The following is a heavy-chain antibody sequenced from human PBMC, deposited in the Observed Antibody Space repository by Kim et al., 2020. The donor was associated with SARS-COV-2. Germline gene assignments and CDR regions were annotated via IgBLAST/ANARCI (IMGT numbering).Heavy chain of an antibody. Sequence: GGSLRLSCAASGLTFSSYSMNWVRQAPGKGLEWVSSISSSSSHIYYADSVKGRFTISRDNAKNSLYLKMNSLRTEGTAVNYCARERGSSWYVAMGGTGFVPRGQGTLVTVSA. CDR2: ISSSSSHI. CDR1: GLTFSSYS. CDR3: ARERGSSWYVAMGGTGFVP. V-gene: IGHV3-21*01. D-gene: IGHD6-13*01. J-gene: IGHJ5*02.